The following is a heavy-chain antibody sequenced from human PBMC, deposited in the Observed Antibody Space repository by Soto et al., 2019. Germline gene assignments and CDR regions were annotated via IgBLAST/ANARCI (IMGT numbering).Heavy chain of an antibody. J-gene: IGHJ3*02. CDR1: GFTFSSYS. CDR2: ISSSSSYI. Sequence: SLRLSCAASGFTFSSYSMNWVRQAPGKGLEWVSSISSSSSYIYYADSVKGRFTISRDNAKNSLYLQMNSLRAEDTAVYYCARARLMVYANAFDIWGQGTMVTVSS. CDR3: ARARLMVYANAFDI. V-gene: IGHV3-21*01. D-gene: IGHD2-8*01.